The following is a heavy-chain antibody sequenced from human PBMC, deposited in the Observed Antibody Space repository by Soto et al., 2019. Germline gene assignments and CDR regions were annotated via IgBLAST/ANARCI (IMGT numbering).Heavy chain of an antibody. J-gene: IGHJ3*02. CDR3: AKDMYYYDSSGYYWENAFDI. Sequence: GGSRRLSCAASGFTFSSYGMHWVRQAPGKGLEWVAVISYDGSNKYYADSVKGRFTISRDNSKNTLYLQMNSLRAEDTAVYYCAKDMYYYDSSGYYWENAFDIWGQGTMVTVSS. V-gene: IGHV3-30*18. CDR2: ISYDGSNK. D-gene: IGHD3-22*01. CDR1: GFTFSSYG.